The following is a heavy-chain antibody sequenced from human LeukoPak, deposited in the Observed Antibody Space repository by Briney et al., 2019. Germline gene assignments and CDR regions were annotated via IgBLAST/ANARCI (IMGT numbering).Heavy chain of an antibody. Sequence: PGGSLRLSCAASGFTFSSFAMSWVRQPPGKGLEWIGSIYYSGSTYYNPSLKSRVTISVDTSKNQFSLKLSSVTAADTAVYYCARVRSSRAAAGTKRGYYFDYWGQGTLVTVSS. V-gene: IGHV4-39*07. CDR3: ARVRSSRAAAGTKRGYYFDY. CDR2: IYYSGST. D-gene: IGHD6-13*01. J-gene: IGHJ4*02. CDR1: GFTFSSFAM.